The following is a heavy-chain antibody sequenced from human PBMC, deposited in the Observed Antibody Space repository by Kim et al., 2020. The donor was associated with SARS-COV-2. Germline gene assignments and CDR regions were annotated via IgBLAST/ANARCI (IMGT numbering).Heavy chain of an antibody. D-gene: IGHD3-3*01. CDR2: ISWNSGSI. CDR3: AKDMRSSWSGYIPPYYYYCRDV. CDR1: GFTFDDYA. V-gene: IGHV3-9*01. Sequence: GGSLRLSCAASGFTFDDYAMHWVRQAPGKGLEWVSGISWNSGSIGYADSVKRRFTISRDNAKNSLYLQMNSLRAEDTASYYCAKDMRSSWSGYIPPYYYYCRDVWGQGSKDTVCS. J-gene: IGHJ6*02.